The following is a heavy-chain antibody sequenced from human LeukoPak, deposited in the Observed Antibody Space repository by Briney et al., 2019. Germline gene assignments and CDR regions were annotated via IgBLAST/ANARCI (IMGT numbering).Heavy chain of an antibody. CDR2: FDPEDGET. CDR1: GYTLTELS. CDR3: ASPQYYYGSGRPGAFDI. J-gene: IGHJ3*02. V-gene: IGHV1-24*01. Sequence: ASVKVSCKVSGYTLTELSMHWVRQPPGKGLEWMGSFDPEDGETIYAQKFQGRVTMTEDTSTDTAYMELSSLRSEATAVYYCASPQYYYGSGRPGAFDIWGQGTMVTVSS. D-gene: IGHD3-10*01.